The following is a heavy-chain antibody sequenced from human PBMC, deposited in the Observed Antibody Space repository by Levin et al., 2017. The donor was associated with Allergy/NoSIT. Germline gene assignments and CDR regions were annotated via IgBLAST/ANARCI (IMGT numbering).Heavy chain of an antibody. D-gene: IGHD6-13*01. CDR2: ISTSSDYI. CDR3: AKGGLQLAYSFDY. J-gene: IGHJ4*02. CDR1: GFTFSSSA. V-gene: IGHV3-23*01. Sequence: ETLSLTCAASGFTFSSSAMSWVRQAPGKGLEWVSAISTSSDYIFYADSVKGRFTISRDNSKNRLYLQMSSLRVEDTAVYYCAKGGLQLAYSFDYWGQGTLVTVSS.